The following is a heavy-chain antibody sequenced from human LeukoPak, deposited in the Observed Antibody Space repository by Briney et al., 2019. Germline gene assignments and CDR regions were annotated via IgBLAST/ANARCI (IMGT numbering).Heavy chain of an antibody. D-gene: IGHD3-16*01. CDR1: GFNFNNYD. CDR3: VRGRRSYGFDH. V-gene: IGHV3-13*01. CDR2: LGSAGDT. Sequence: GGSRRLSCAASGFNFNNYDMHWVRQVPGKGLEWVSALGSAGDTYYPDSVRGRFTVSKETAKNSLYLQMTSLRDEDTAVYYCVRGRRSYGFDHWGQGTLVTVSS. J-gene: IGHJ4*02.